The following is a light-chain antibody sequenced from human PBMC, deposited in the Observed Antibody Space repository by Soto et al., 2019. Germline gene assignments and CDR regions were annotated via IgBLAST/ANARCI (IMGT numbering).Light chain of an antibody. CDR2: SAS. CDR1: HSVSGS. Sequence: EIELTQSPGTLSVPPGERATLSCRATHSVSGSLAWYQQKPGRPPRLLIHSASTRATGIPARFSGSGSGTDFTLTISSLQSEDFAVYYCQQYNNWPRYTFGQGTRLEIK. CDR3: QQYNNWPRYT. J-gene: IGKJ2*01. V-gene: IGKV3-15*01.